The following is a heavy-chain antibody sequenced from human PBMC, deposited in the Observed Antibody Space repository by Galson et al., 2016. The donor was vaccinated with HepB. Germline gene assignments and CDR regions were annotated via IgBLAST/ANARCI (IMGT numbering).Heavy chain of an antibody. V-gene: IGHV3-7*04. CDR3: ARAQWIPARRAAYFDY. Sequence: CAASGFPLSNFWMNRVRQAPGKGLQWEANVKQDGSEKYYAESVKGRFTISRDNARNSMFLQMNSLRPDDTAIYYCARAQWIPARRAAYFDYWGQGILVTVSS. CDR2: VKQDGSEK. J-gene: IGHJ4*02. D-gene: IGHD5-18*01. CDR1: GFPLSNFW.